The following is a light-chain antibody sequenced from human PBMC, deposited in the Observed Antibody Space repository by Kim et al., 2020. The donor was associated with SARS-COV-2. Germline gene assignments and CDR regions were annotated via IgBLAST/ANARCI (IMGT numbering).Light chain of an antibody. CDR2: YDG. CDR3: QVWDSTIDHRVV. CDR1: NIGSKS. V-gene: IGLV3-21*04. J-gene: IGLJ3*02. Sequence: PGKPARISCGGDNIGSKSVHWCQQKPGQAPVLVISYDGNRPSGIPERFSGANSGNTATLTISRVEAGDEADYYCQVWDSTIDHRVVFGGGTQLTVL.